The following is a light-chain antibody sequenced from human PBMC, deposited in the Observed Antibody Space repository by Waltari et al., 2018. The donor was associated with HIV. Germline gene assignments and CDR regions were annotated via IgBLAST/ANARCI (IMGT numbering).Light chain of an antibody. CDR2: GSS. V-gene: IGKV3-15*01. J-gene: IGKJ1*01. CDR1: QSVSSG. CDR3: QQSYSTPQT. Sequence: EIVMTQSPATLSVSPGERPTLSCRASQSVSSGLAWFQQKPDQGPRLLMYGSSIRATDIPARFSGSGSGTDFTLTISSLQPEDSASYYCQQSYSTPQTFGQGTKVEIK.